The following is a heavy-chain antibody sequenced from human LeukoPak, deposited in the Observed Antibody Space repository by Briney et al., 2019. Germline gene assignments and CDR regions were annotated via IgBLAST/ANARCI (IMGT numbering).Heavy chain of an antibody. V-gene: IGHV1-24*01. Sequence: ASVKVSRKGSGNTLTELSMHWVRQAPGKGLEWMGGFDPEDGETIYAQKFQGRVTMTEDTSTDTAYMELSSLRSEDTAVYYCATVGGLDILTGYPRDYWGQGTLVTVSS. D-gene: IGHD3-9*01. CDR2: FDPEDGET. CDR1: GNTLTELS. J-gene: IGHJ4*02. CDR3: ATVGGLDILTGYPRDY.